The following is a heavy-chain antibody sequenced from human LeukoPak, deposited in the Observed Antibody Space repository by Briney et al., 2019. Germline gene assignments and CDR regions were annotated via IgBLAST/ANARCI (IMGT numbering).Heavy chain of an antibody. Sequence: GASVKVSCKASGGTFSSYAISWVRQAPGQGLEWMGGIIPIFGTANYAQKFQGRVTITTDESTSTAYMELSSLRSEDTAVYYCARDRYSSSSLLEYYFDYWGQGTMVTVSS. D-gene: IGHD6-6*01. CDR3: ARDRYSSSSLLEYYFDY. CDR1: GGTFSSYA. J-gene: IGHJ4*03. V-gene: IGHV1-69*05. CDR2: IIPIFGTA.